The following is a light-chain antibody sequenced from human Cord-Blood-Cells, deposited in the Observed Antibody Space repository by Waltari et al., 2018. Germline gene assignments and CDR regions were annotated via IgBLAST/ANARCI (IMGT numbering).Light chain of an antibody. J-gene: IGKJ1*01. V-gene: IGKV3-20*01. CDR2: GAS. CDR1: QSVSSSY. CDR3: QQYGSSPGT. Sequence: VLPQSPGTLSLSPGERATLSCRASQSVSSSYLAWYQQKPGQAPRLLIYGASSGATGIPDRFSGSGSGTDFTLTISRLEPEDFAVYYCQQYGSSPGTFGQGTKVEIK.